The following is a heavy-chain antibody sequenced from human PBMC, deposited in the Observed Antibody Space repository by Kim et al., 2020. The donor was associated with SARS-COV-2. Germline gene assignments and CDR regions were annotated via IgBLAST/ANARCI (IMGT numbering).Heavy chain of an antibody. J-gene: IGHJ4*02. V-gene: IGHV3-30*01. D-gene: IGHD5-12*01. Sequence: VKGRFTISRDNAKSTLYLQMNSLRAEDTAVYYCASEVDIVATITLPPFDYWGQGTLVTVSS. CDR3: ASEVDIVATITLPPFDY.